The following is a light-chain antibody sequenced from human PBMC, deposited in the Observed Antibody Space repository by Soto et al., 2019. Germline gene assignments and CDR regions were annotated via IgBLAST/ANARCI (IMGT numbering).Light chain of an antibody. CDR3: QKYNSAPLT. Sequence: DIQMTQSPSSLSASLGDRVTITCRASQGIGVYLAWFQQKPGKVPKLLIYAASTLQSGVPSRFSGSGSGTDVTLTISSLQPEDFAPYYCQKYNSAPLTFGGGTKVEIK. V-gene: IGKV1-27*01. CDR1: QGIGVY. CDR2: AAS. J-gene: IGKJ4*01.